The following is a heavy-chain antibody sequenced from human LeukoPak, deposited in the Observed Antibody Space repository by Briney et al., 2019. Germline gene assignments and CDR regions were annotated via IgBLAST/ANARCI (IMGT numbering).Heavy chain of an antibody. D-gene: IGHD3-10*01. J-gene: IGHJ4*02. CDR1: GGSFSGYY. V-gene: IGHV4-34*01. Sequence: SETPSLTCAVYGGSFSGYYWSWIRQPPGKGLEWIGEINHSGSTNYNPSLKSRVTISVDTSKNQFSLKLSSVTAADTAVYYCARGSSRGQPLRYWGQGTLVTVSS. CDR3: ARGSSRGQPLRY. CDR2: INHSGST.